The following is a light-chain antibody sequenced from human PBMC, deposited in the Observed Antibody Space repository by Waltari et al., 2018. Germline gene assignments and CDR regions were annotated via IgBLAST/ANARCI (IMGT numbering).Light chain of an antibody. CDR3: QQYYRSRT. CDR2: WAS. V-gene: IGKV4-1*01. J-gene: IGKJ1*01. Sequence: DIVMTQSPDSLAVSMGERATIDCNSSQSVFYRSDNKNYLAWYQHKPGQTPKLLFYWASTRESGVPDRFSASGSGTDFTLTINNLQAEDVAVYYCQQYYRSRTFGQGTKVEIK. CDR1: QSVFYRSDNKNY.